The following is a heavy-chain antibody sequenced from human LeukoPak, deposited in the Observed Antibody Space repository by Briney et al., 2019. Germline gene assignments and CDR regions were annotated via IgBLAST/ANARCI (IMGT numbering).Heavy chain of an antibody. D-gene: IGHD1-26*01. CDR1: GYGFTSYG. V-gene: IGHV1-18*01. CDR3: ARDPEGTYSGSFEGDWFDP. Sequence: ASVKVSCKASGYGFTSYGISWVRQAPGQGLEWMGWITAYNGNTHFARNLRDRVTMTTDTSANTVYLELRNLRSDDTAVYYCARDPEGTYSGSFEGDWFDPWGQGTLVTVSS. J-gene: IGHJ5*02. CDR2: ITAYNGNT.